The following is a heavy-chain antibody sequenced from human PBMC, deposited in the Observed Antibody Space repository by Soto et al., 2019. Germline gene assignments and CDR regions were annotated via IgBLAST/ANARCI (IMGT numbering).Heavy chain of an antibody. V-gene: IGHV3-23*01. CDR1: GFTFSSYA. CDR3: VNKRRVDTAMVDQ. D-gene: IGHD5-18*01. J-gene: IGHJ4*02. CDR2: ISGSGDST. Sequence: EVQLLESGGGVVQPGGSLRLSCAASGFTFSSYAMNWVRQAPGKGLEWVSAISGSGDSTYYAHSVKGRFTISRDNTKNALYLQMTSLSADDAAVYFCVNKRRVDTAMVDQWGQGTLVTVS.